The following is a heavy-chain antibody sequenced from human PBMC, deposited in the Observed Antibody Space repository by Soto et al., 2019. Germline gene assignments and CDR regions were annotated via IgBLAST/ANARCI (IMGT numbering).Heavy chain of an antibody. Sequence: QVQLVESGGGVVQPGRSLRLSCAASGFTFSSYGMHWVRQAPGKGLEWVAVIWYDGSNKYYADSVKGRFTISRDNSKNTLYLQMNSLRAEDPAVYYYTRGRGNVVVVAATPTRNFDYWGQGTLVTVSS. CDR3: TRGRGNVVVVAATPTRNFDY. J-gene: IGHJ4*02. V-gene: IGHV3-33*01. CDR1: GFTFSSYG. D-gene: IGHD2-15*01. CDR2: IWYDGSNK.